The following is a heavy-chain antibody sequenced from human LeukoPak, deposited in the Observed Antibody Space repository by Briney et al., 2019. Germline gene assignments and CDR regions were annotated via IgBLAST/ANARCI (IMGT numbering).Heavy chain of an antibody. J-gene: IGHJ4*02. CDR1: GGSINTYY. CDR3: ARGIYSHGYYYHFDY. V-gene: IGHV4-59*01. Sequence: SETLSLTCTVSGGSINTYYWSWIRQPPGKGLEWIGYIYYTGNTNYHPSLKSRVTVSVDTSNNQFSLKLSSVTAADTAVYYCARGIYSHGYYYHFDYWGQGSLVTVSS. CDR2: IYYTGNT. D-gene: IGHD3-22*01.